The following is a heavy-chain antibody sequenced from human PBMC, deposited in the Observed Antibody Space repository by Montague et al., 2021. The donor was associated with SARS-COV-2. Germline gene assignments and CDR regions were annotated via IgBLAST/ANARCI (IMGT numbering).Heavy chain of an antibody. CDR3: VRAFSNSFKWFDP. J-gene: IGHJ5*02. V-gene: IGHV3-74*01. CDR1: GFTFSAYW. D-gene: IGHD6-13*01. CDR2: IGADGTTT. Sequence: SLRLSCAASGFTFSAYWMHWVRQAPGQGLEWVARIGADGTTTHYADSVKGRFTISRDNAQDTVYLHMTTLTAEDTAVYYCVRAFSNSFKWFDPWGQGTLVTVSS.